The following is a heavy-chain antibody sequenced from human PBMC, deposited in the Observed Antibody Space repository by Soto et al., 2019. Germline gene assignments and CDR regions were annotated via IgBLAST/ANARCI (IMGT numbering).Heavy chain of an antibody. CDR2: IYSSGTT. Sequence: PSETLSPTCTVSGGSITSGDYYWTWIRQFPGKGLEWIAYIYSSGTTHYNPSLKSRATISLDTSNNQFSLEVKSATAADTAVYYCARMGLHLGELSRNWFDPWGQGSLVTVSS. D-gene: IGHD3-16*02. CDR3: ARMGLHLGELSRNWFDP. CDR1: GGSITSGDYY. V-gene: IGHV4-31*03. J-gene: IGHJ5*02.